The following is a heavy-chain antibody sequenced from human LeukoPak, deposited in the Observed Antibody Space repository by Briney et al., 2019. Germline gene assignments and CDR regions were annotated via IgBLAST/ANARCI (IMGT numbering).Heavy chain of an antibody. D-gene: IGHD3-10*01. V-gene: IGHV1-18*01. CDR3: AKRGPTMVRGTPLDY. CDR2: ISAYNGNT. CDR1: GYTFTSYG. Sequence: GASVKVSCKASGYTFTSYGISWVRQAPGQGLEWMGWISAYNGNTNYAQKFQGRVTMTRDTSINTAYMELSRLRSDDTAVYYCAKRGPTMVRGTPLDYWGQGTLVTVSS. J-gene: IGHJ4*02.